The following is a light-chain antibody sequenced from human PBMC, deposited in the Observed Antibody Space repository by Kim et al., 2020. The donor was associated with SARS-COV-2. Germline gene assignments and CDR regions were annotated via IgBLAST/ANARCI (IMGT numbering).Light chain of an antibody. J-gene: IGKJ5*01. CDR1: QGIRRC. CDR3: QQYDSYPCT. Sequence: ASVGDRVTITCRASQGIRRCLAWHQQKPGKAPKLLIYDASSLQSGVPSRFSGSGSGTEFTLTISSLQPEDFATYYCQQYDSYPCTFGQGTKLEIK. V-gene: IGKV1-5*01. CDR2: DAS.